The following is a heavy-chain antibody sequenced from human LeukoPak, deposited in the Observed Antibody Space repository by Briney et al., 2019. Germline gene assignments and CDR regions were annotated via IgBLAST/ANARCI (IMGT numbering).Heavy chain of an antibody. V-gene: IGHV7-4-1*02. CDR2: INTNTGNP. Sequence: ASVKVSCKASGYTFTSYAMNWVRQAPGQGLEWMGWINTNTGNPTYAQGFTGRFVFSLDTSVSTAYLQISSLKAEDTAVYYCARVQTDHYYYYYMDVWGKGTTVTVSS. D-gene: IGHD2-21*02. J-gene: IGHJ6*03. CDR3: ARVQTDHYYYYYMDV. CDR1: GYTFTSYA.